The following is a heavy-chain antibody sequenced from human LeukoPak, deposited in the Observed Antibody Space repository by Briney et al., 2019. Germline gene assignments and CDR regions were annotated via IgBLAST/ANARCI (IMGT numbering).Heavy chain of an antibody. CDR3: ARGRMVYAPVDY. V-gene: IGHV4-34*01. CDR1: GGSFSGYY. J-gene: IGHJ4*02. CDR2: INHSGST. D-gene: IGHD2-8*01. Sequence: PSETLSLTCAVYGGSFSGYYWSWIRQPPGKGLEWIGEINHSGSTNYNPSLKSRVTISVDTSKNQFSLKLSSVTAADTAVYYCARGRMVYAPVDYWGQGTLVTVSS.